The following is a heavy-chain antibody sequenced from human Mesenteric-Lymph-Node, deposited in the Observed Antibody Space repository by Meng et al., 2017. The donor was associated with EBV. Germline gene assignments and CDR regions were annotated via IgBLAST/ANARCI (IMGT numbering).Heavy chain of an antibody. V-gene: IGHV4-39*01. Sequence: QLQLQCPGPGLAGPSDALPLTCTVSGGSISSSSYDWGWFRQPPGKGLEWIGSIYSGGRTYYSPSLESRVTISVDTSKNQFSLKLNSVTAADTSVYFCASLLIVFGGVIVDYWGQGALVTVSS. CDR3: ASLLIVFGGVIVDY. D-gene: IGHD3-16*02. J-gene: IGHJ4*02. CDR2: IYSGGRT. CDR1: GGSISSSSYD.